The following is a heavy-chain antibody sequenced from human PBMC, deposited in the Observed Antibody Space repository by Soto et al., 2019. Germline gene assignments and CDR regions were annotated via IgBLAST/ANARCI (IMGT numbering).Heavy chain of an antibody. CDR2: INPNSGDT. J-gene: IGHJ4*02. CDR1: GYTFTGYY. D-gene: IGHD1-7*01. CDR3: ARGGPRTTDRFDY. Sequence: GASVKVSCKASGYTFTGYYIHWVRQAPGQGLEWMAWINPNSGDTNYPQRFQGRVTMTSDTSISTVYMELSRLTSDETAVYYCARGGPRTTDRFDYWGQGTLVTVSS. V-gene: IGHV1-2*02.